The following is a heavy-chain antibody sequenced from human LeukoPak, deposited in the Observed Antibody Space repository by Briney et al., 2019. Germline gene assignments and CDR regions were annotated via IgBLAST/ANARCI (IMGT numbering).Heavy chain of an antibody. CDR2: IYTSGST. CDR3: AREYYDFWGGYYYYFDY. J-gene: IGHJ4*02. CDR1: SGSISNYY. D-gene: IGHD3-3*01. Sequence: SETLSLTCTVSSGSISNYYWSWIRQPAGKGLEWIGRIYTSGSTNYNPSLKSRVTVSVDTSKNQFSLKLSSVTAADTAVYYCAREYYDFWGGYYYYFDYWGQGTLVTVSS. V-gene: IGHV4-4*07.